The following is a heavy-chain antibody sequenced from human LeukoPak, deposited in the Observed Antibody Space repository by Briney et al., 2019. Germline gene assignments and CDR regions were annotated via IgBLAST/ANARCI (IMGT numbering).Heavy chain of an antibody. V-gene: IGHV3-21*01. CDR2: ISSSSSYI. CDR3: ASYPYSGSYFFDY. Sequence: GGSLRLSCAASGFTFSSYSMNWVRQAPGKGLEWVSSISSSSSYIYYADSVKGRFTISRDNAKNSLYLQMNSLRAEDTAVYYCASYPYSGSYFFDYWGQGALVTVSS. J-gene: IGHJ4*02. D-gene: IGHD1-26*01. CDR1: GFTFSSYS.